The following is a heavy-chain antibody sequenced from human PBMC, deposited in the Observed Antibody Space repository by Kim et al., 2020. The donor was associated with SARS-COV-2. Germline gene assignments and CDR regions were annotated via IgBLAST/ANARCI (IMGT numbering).Heavy chain of an antibody. CDR2: IWYDGSNK. V-gene: IGHV3-33*01. CDR1: GFTFSSYG. D-gene: IGHD3-3*01. CDR3: ARDKQTYYDFWSGYYTGEGLVFSGMDV. Sequence: GGSLRLSCAASGFTFSSYGMHWVRQAPGKGLEWVAVIWYDGSNKYYADSVKGRFTISRDNSKNTLYLQMNSLRAEDTAVYYCARDKQTYYDFWSGYYTGEGLVFSGMDVWGQGTTVTVSS. J-gene: IGHJ6*02.